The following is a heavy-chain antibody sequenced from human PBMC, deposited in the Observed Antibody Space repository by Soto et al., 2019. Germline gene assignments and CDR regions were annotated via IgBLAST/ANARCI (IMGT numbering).Heavy chain of an antibody. V-gene: IGHV4-34*01. CDR1: GGSFSGYY. CDR2: INHSGGR. D-gene: IGHD3-3*01. Sequence: SETLSLTCAVYGGSFSGYYWRCIRQPPGKGLEWIGEINHSGGRNYSPSLKIRVTISVDTSENQFSLKLSSVTAADRAVYYCASIRFLVWLSNYYYGMDVWGQGTTVTVSS. J-gene: IGHJ6*02. CDR3: ASIRFLVWLSNYYYGMDV.